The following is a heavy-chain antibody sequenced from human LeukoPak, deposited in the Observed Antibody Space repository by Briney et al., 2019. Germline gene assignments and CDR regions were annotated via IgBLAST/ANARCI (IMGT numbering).Heavy chain of an antibody. CDR2: VYYSGTT. CDR1: GGSLSSYY. V-gene: IGHV4-59*08. J-gene: IGHJ4*02. CDR3: VKHGATRGFDY. Sequence: SETLSLTCTVSGGSLSSYYWSWVRQSPGARLGWIGYVYYSGTTSYNPSLQRRVTISVDTSKNQFSLKVGSVTAADTAVYYCVKHGATRGFDYWGQGTLVTVSS.